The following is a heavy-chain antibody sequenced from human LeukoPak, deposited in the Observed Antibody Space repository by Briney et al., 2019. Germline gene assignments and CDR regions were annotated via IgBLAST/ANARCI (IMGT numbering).Heavy chain of an antibody. D-gene: IGHD3-9*01. J-gene: IGHJ6*02. V-gene: IGHV3-30-3*01. CDR1: GFTFSSYA. CDR2: ISYDGSNK. CDR3: ARDLDSYYYGMDV. Sequence: HPGRFLRLSCAASGFTFSSYAMHWVRQAPGKGLEWVAVISYDGSNKYYADSVKGRFTISRDNSKNTLYLQMNSLRAEDTAVYYCARDLDSYYYGMDVWGQGTTVTVSS.